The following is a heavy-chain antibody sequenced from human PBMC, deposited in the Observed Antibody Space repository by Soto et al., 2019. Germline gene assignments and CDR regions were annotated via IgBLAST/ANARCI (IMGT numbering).Heavy chain of an antibody. D-gene: IGHD5-12*01. CDR3: SMPECRVSWRNVPDY. J-gene: IGHJ4*02. CDR2: MSGGGDKT. CDR1: GFTFRSYA. V-gene: IGHV3-23*01. Sequence: PGGSLRLSCAASGFTFRSYAMNWVRQAPGKGLEWVSAMSGGGDKTYYADSVKGRFTISRDNSKNTLYLQINSLRAEDTAVYYCSMPECRVSWRNVPDYCRQGPLVTVSS.